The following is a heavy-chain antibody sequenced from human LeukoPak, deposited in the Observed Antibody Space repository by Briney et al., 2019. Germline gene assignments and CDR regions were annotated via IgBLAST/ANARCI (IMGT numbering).Heavy chain of an antibody. J-gene: IGHJ4*02. D-gene: IGHD6-6*01. CDR1: GLTVSSNY. V-gene: IGHV3-53*01. CDR3: ARSEYSRPENEYYFDY. CDR2: IYSGGST. Sequence: GGSLRLSCAASGLTVSSNYMSWVRQAPGKGLEWVSVIYSGGSTYYADSVKGRFTISRDNSKNTLYLQMNSLRAEDTAVYYCARSEYSRPENEYYFDYWGQGTLVTVSS.